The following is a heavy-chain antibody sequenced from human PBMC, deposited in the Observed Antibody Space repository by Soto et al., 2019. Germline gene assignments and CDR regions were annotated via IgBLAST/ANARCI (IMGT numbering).Heavy chain of an antibody. J-gene: IGHJ6*02. V-gene: IGHV4-30-4*08. CDR3: AREGDGGDSDYYGLDV. D-gene: IGHD2-21*02. Sequence: QVQLQPSGPGLVAPSQTLSLTCAVSGGSTSSEYFHWTCIRQSPGKALEWIGYIHYTGSIMYNPSLMIRLTTAVDTTKNESSLQLTSVTAADTAVYFCAREGDGGDSDYYGLDVWGQGTTVTVSS. CDR1: GGSTSSEYFH. CDR2: IHYTGSI.